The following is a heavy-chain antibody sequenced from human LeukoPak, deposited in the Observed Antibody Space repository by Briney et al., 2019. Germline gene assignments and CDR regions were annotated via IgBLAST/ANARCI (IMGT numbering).Heavy chain of an antibody. V-gene: IGHV4-59*01. D-gene: IGHD5-12*01. CDR1: XGSISSYY. Sequence: KPSETLSLTCTVSXGSISSYYWSWSRQPPGKELEWIGYIYYSGSTNYNPSLKSRVTISVDSSKNQFSLKLSSVTAADTAVYYCARGSGYGTSYFYYGVDVWGQGTTVTVSS. CDR3: ARGSGYGTSYFYYGVDV. CDR2: IYYSGST. J-gene: IGHJ6*02.